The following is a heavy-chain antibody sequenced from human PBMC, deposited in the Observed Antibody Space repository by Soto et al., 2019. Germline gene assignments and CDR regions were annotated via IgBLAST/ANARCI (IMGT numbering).Heavy chain of an antibody. CDR1: GFTFSTYS. Sequence: EVQLVESGGGLVQPGGSLRLSCAASGFTFSTYSMNWVRQAPGMGLEWVSYISTSGSTEFYADSVKGRFTISRDNAKNSLYLQMNSLREEDTAVYYCARSRYGGYDVPDYWGQGTLVTVSS. V-gene: IGHV3-48*02. D-gene: IGHD5-12*01. CDR3: ARSRYGGYDVPDY. J-gene: IGHJ4*02. CDR2: ISTSGSTE.